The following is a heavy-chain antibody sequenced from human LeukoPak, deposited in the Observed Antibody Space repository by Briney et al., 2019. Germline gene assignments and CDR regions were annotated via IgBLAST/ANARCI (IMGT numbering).Heavy chain of an antibody. Sequence: PGVSLRLSCAASGLTSGIYAMSWVRQAPGKGLEWVSAFSGGGDSFYADFVRGRFSISADRSRNILYLQMNSLRVEDTAVYYCGKEVERHFDLRYWGQGTPVTVSS. CDR2: FSGGGDS. J-gene: IGHJ4*02. CDR3: GKEVERHFDLRY. D-gene: IGHD2-15*01. V-gene: IGHV3-23*01. CDR1: GLTSGIYA.